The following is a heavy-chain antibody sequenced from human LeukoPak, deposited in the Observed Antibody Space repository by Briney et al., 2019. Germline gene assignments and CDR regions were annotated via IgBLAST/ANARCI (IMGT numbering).Heavy chain of an antibody. CDR2: ISSSSSTI. J-gene: IGHJ4*02. CDR1: GFTFSSYN. CDR3: ASSIHCSGGTCYVP. D-gene: IGHD2-15*01. Sequence: GGSLRLSCAVSGFTFSSYNMNWVRQSPWKGLEWVSYISSSSSTIYYADSVKGRFTISRDNAKNSLYLQMNSLRAEDTAVYYCASSIHCSGGTCYVPWGQGTLVTVSS. V-gene: IGHV3-48*01.